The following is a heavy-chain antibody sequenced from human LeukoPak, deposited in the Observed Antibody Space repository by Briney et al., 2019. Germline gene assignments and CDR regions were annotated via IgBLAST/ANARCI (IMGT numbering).Heavy chain of an antibody. CDR2: ISSSGTYI. D-gene: IGHD6-13*01. J-gene: IGHJ4*02. V-gene: IGHV3-21*01. CDR3: ARDPLSSSSFDL. Sequence: PGGSLRLSCAASGFTFISYSMNWVRQAPGKGLEWVSSISSSGTYIYYADSVKGRFTISRDNAKNSLYLQMNSLRAEDTAVYYCARDPLSSSSFDLWGQGTLVTVSS. CDR1: GFTFISYS.